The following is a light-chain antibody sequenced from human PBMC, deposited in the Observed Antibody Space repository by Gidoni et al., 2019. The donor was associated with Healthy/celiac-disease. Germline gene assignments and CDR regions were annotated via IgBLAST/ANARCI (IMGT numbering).Light chain of an antibody. V-gene: IGKV3-11*01. CDR2: DAS. J-gene: IGKJ4*01. Sequence: EIVLTQSPATLSLSPGERATLSCRASQSVSSYLAWYQQKPGQAPRLLIYDASNRATGIPARFSGSGSWTYFTLTISSLEPEDFAVYYCQQRSNWPPITFXGXTKVXIK. CDR3: QQRSNWPPIT. CDR1: QSVSSY.